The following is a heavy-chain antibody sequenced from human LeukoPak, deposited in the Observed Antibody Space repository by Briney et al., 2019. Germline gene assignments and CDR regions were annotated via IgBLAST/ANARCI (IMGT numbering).Heavy chain of an antibody. V-gene: IGHV3-23*01. CDR2: ISGSGGST. D-gene: IGHD3-22*01. Sequence: PGGSLRLSCAASGFTFSSYAMSWVRQAPGKGLEGVSAISGSGGSTYYADSVKGRFTISRDNSKNTLYLQMNSLRAEDTAVYYCAKDRVVSYYDSSGIFDYWGQGTLVTVSS. CDR3: AKDRVVSYYDSSGIFDY. J-gene: IGHJ4*02. CDR1: GFTFSSYA.